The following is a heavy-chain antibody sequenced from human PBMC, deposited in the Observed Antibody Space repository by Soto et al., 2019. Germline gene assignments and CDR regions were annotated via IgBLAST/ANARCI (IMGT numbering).Heavy chain of an antibody. Sequence: QVQLVQSGAEVKKPGASVKVSCKASGYTFTGYYMHWVRQAPGQGLEWMGWINPNSGGTNYAQKVQGWVTMTRDTSISTAYMELSRLRSDDTAVYYCARDPRSYSSSWYGESYGMDVWGQGTTVTVSS. CDR3: ARDPRSYSSSWYGESYGMDV. J-gene: IGHJ6*02. CDR1: GYTFTGYY. CDR2: INPNSGGT. D-gene: IGHD6-13*01. V-gene: IGHV1-2*04.